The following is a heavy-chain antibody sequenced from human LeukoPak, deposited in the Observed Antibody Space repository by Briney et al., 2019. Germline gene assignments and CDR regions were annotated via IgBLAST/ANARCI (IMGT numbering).Heavy chain of an antibody. Sequence: PSETLSLTCTVSGGSISSYYWSWIRQPAVKGLEWIGRIYTSGSTNYNPSLKSRVTMSVDTSKNQFSLKLSSVTAADTAVYYCARGRVGATRTSGDPGFDPWGQGTLVTVSS. CDR2: IYTSGST. D-gene: IGHD1-26*01. CDR1: GGSISSYY. CDR3: ARGRVGATRTSGDPGFDP. J-gene: IGHJ5*02. V-gene: IGHV4-4*07.